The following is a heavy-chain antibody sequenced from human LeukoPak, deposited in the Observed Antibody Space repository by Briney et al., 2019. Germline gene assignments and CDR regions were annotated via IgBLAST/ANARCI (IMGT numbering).Heavy chain of an antibody. CDR1: GGTFSSYA. CDR3: ASPVVTASTEYFQH. V-gene: IGHV1-69*01. Sequence: SVKVSCKASGGTFSSYAISWVRQAPGQGLEWMGGIIPIFGTANYAQKFQGRVTITADESTSTAYMELSSLRSEDTAVYYCASPVVTASTEYFQHWGQGTLVTVSS. CDR2: IIPIFGTA. J-gene: IGHJ1*01. D-gene: IGHD2-21*02.